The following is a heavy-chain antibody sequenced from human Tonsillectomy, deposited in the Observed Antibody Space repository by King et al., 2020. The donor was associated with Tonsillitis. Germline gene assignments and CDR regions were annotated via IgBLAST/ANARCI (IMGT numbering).Heavy chain of an antibody. CDR2: ISGSGGST. V-gene: IGHV3-23*04. D-gene: IGHD6-13*01. CDR1: GFTFSSYA. Sequence: VQLVESGGGLVQPGGSLRLSCAASGFTFSSYAMNWVRQAPGKGLEWVSAISGSGGSTYYADSVKGRFTIARDNSKNTLYLQMNSLSDEDTAVYYCAKDVLCDSSSKYFDYCGQGTLVTVSS. CDR3: AKDVLCDSSSKYFDY. J-gene: IGHJ4*02.